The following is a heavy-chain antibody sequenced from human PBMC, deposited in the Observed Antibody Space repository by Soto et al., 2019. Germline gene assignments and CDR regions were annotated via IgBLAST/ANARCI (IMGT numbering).Heavy chain of an antibody. CDR1: GESFSGNL. V-gene: IGHV4-34*01. CDR3: ARGPGYCSAGTCYSDFFDP. CDR2: VNHNGRT. J-gene: IGHJ5*02. Sequence: SETLSLTCDVYGESFSGNLWNWIRQPPGRGLEWIGDVNHNGRTNYNPSLKSRVTMSVDASKSQFSLKLSSVTAADTAVYFCARGPGYCSAGTCYSDFFDPWGQGILVTVSS. D-gene: IGHD2-15*01.